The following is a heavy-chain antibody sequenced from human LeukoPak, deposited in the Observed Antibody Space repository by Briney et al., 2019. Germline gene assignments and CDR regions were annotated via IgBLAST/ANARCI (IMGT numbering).Heavy chain of an antibody. D-gene: IGHD2-2*01. V-gene: IGHV3-23*01. CDR1: GFTFSSYS. Sequence: PGGSLRLSCAASGFTFSSYSMSWVRQAPGKGLEWVSAISGSGGSTYYADSVKGRFTISRDNSKNTLYLQMNSLRAEDTAVYYCAKDQSLVYQLLYFDYWGQGTLVTVSS. J-gene: IGHJ4*02. CDR2: ISGSGGST. CDR3: AKDQSLVYQLLYFDY.